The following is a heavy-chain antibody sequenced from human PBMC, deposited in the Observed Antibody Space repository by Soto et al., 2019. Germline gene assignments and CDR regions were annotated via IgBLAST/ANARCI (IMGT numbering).Heavy chain of an antibody. CDR1: GGSFSGYY. V-gene: IGHV4-34*01. CDR2: INHSGST. J-gene: IGHJ5*02. D-gene: IGHD2-15*01. Sequence: QVQLQQWGAGLLKPSETLSLTCAVYGGSFSGYYWSWIRQPPGKGLEWIGEINHSGSTNYNPSRKSRVTISVDTSKNQFSLKLSSVTAADTAVYYCARQNYCSGGSCYSKHSWFDPWGQGTLVTVSS. CDR3: ARQNYCSGGSCYSKHSWFDP.